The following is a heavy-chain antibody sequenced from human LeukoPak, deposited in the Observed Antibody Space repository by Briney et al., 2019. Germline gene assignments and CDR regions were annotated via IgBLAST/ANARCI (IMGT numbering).Heavy chain of an antibody. CDR3: ARHPSNYYDSSGYFGCFDP. Sequence: ASVKVSCKASGGTFSSYAINWVRQAPGQGLEWMGIINPSGGGTTYAQKFQGRVSITRDTSTSTFYMDLSSLRSEDTAVYYCARHPSNYYDSSGYFGCFDPWGQGTLVTVSS. V-gene: IGHV1-46*01. J-gene: IGHJ5*02. D-gene: IGHD3-22*01. CDR1: GGTFSSYA. CDR2: INPSGGGT.